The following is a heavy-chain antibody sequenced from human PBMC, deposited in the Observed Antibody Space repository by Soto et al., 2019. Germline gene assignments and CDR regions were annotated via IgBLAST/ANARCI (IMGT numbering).Heavy chain of an antibody. J-gene: IGHJ3*02. D-gene: IGHD6-6*01. V-gene: IGHV3-21*01. CDR3: ARVPYSSSSAAFDI. CDR2: ISSSSSYI. CDR1: GFTFSSYS. Sequence: GGSLRLSCXASGFTFSSYSMNWVRQAPGKGLEWVSSISSSSSYIYYADSVKGRFTISRDNAKNSLYLQMNSLRAEDTAVYYCARVPYSSSSAAFDIWGQGTMVTVSS.